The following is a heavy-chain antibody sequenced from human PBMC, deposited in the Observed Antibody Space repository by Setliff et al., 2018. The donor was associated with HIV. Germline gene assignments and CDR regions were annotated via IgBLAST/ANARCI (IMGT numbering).Heavy chain of an antibody. CDR3: AREDYYYYGMDV. Sequence: SETLSLTCNVSDDSIDSHYWSWIRQPAGRGLEWIGRIYTSGSTNYNPSLKSRVTISVDTSKNQFSLKLSSVTAADTAVYYCAREDYYYYGMDVWGQGTTVTVSS. J-gene: IGHJ6*02. CDR1: DDSIDSHY. CDR2: IYTSGST. V-gene: IGHV4-4*07.